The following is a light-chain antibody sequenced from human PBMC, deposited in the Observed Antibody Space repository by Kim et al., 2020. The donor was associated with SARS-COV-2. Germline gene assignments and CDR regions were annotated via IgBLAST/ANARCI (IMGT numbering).Light chain of an antibody. Sequence: VALGQTVRITCQGDSLRKYYASWYQQKPGQAPVLVIYGKNNRPSGIPDRFSGSNSGNTASLTITGAQAEDEGDYYCNSRDSSGNRVFGGGTQLTVL. V-gene: IGLV3-19*01. CDR1: SLRKYY. CDR3: NSRDSSGNRV. J-gene: IGLJ2*01. CDR2: GKN.